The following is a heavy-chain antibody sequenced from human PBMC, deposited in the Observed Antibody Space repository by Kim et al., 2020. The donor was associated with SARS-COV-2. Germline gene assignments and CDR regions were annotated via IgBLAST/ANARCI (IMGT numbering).Heavy chain of an antibody. CDR1: GGSFSGYY. V-gene: IGHV4-34*01. CDR2: INHSGST. D-gene: IGHD6-13*01. Sequence: SETLYLTCAVYGGSFSGYYWGWIRQPPGKGLEWIGEINHSGSTNYSPSLKSRVTISVDTSKNQFSLKLSSVTAADTAVYYCARGILVSGYSNSMGWNYWGQGTLVTVSS. J-gene: IGHJ4*02. CDR3: ARGILVSGYSNSMGWNY.